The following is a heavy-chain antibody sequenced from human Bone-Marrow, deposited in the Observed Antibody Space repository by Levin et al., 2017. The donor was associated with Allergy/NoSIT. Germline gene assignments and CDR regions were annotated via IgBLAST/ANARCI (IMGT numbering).Heavy chain of an antibody. V-gene: IGHV4-38-2*02. CDR1: GYSVNSGYL. CDR2: FYSSGSG. Sequence: PSETLSLTCSVSGYSVNSGYLWGWIRQPPGKGLAWIGNFYSSGSGYYNPSLESRVTISVDASKNQVLLGLTSVTAADTAVYFCASKPYVVTAASTRFDYWGQGALVTVSS. CDR3: ASKPYVVTAASTRFDY. J-gene: IGHJ4*02. D-gene: IGHD2-15*01.